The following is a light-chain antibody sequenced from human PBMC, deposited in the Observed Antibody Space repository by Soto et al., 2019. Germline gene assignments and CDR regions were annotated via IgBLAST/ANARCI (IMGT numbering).Light chain of an antibody. J-gene: IGKJ5*01. CDR1: QSLLHSNGYNY. Sequence: DIVMTQSPLSLPVTPGEPASISCRSSQSLLHSNGYNYLDWYLKKPGQSPQLLLYLGSNRVSGVPDRFIGSGSGTGIIVTMSRVEAGDVGVYYCMQDLQTPVTFGQGTRLEIK. CDR2: LGS. V-gene: IGKV2-28*01. CDR3: MQDLQTPVT.